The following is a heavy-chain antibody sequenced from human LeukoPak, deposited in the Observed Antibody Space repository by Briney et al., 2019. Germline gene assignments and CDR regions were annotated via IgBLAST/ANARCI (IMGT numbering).Heavy chain of an antibody. V-gene: IGHV3-21*01. CDR3: ARDEGGEYYYGSGSYNY. Sequence: GGSLRLSCAASGFTFSSYSMNWVRQAPGKGLEWVSSISSSSSYIYYADSVKGRFTISRDNAKNSLYLQMNSLRAEDTAVYYCARDEGGEYYYGSGSYNYWGRGTLVTVSS. J-gene: IGHJ4*02. CDR1: GFTFSSYS. CDR2: ISSSSSYI. D-gene: IGHD3-10*01.